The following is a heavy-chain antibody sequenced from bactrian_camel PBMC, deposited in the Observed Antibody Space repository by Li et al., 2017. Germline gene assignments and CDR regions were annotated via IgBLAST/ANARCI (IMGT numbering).Heavy chain of an antibody. D-gene: IGHD4*01. V-gene: IGHV3S26*01. CDR2: IDSAGGT. CDR1: GYTINNYC. Sequence: HVQLVESGGGSVQAGGSLTLSCVLSGYTINNYCMGWFRQAPGKKREAVASIDSAGGTSYADSTLGRFTISKDVAKNTLYLQMDNLQPEDTATYYCAASGASCLRAIDFNYWGQGTQVTVSS. CDR3: AASGASCLRAIDFNY. J-gene: IGHJ4*01.